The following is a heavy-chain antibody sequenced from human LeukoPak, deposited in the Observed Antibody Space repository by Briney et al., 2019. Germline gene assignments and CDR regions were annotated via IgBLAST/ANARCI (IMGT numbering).Heavy chain of an antibody. CDR1: GFTFSSYG. D-gene: IGHD6-6*01. CDR3: AKDLSRWTAAHDAFDI. CDR2: ISGSGGST. Sequence: PGGSLRLSCAASGFTFSSYGMSWVRQAPGKGLEWVSAISGSGGSTYYADSVKGRFTISRDNSKNTLYLQMNSLRAEDTAVYYCAKDLSRWTAAHDAFDIWGQGTMVTVSS. V-gene: IGHV3-23*01. J-gene: IGHJ3*02.